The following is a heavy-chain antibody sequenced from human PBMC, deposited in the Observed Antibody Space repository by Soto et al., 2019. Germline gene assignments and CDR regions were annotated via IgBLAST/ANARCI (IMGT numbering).Heavy chain of an antibody. CDR2: IYYGGTT. J-gene: IGHJ4*02. Sequence: LETLSLTCTVSRYSISSGSYWGWIRQPPGKGPEWIGYIYYGGTTFYNPSLKSRVTVSVDKSKNQFSLKLSSVIAADTAVYYWARQCSGGSCPFDYWGQGTGVTVSS. CDR3: ARQCSGGSCPFDY. V-gene: IGHV4-38-2*02. CDR1: RYSISSGSY. D-gene: IGHD2-15*01.